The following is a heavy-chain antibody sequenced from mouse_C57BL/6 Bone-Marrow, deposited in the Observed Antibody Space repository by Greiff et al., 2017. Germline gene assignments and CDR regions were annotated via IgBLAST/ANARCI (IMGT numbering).Heavy chain of an antibody. J-gene: IGHJ3*01. CDR3: ARGWPFAY. D-gene: IGHD2-3*01. CDR1: GFTFSDYG. CDR2: ISRGSSTI. Sequence: EVMLVESGGGLVKPGGSLKLSCAASGFTFSDYGMHWVRQAPAKGLEWVAYISRGSSTIYYADTVKGRFTISRDNAKNTLFLQMTSLRSEDTAMYYCARGWPFAYWGQGTLVTVSA. V-gene: IGHV5-17*01.